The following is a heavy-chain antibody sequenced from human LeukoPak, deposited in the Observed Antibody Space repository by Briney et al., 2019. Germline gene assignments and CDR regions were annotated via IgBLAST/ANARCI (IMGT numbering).Heavy chain of an antibody. Sequence: ASVTVSCKASGYTFTGYYMHWVRQAPGQGLEWMGWINPNSGATNYAQKSQGRVTMTRDTSISTAYMELGRPRSDDTAVYYCARARLRGIAVAGGDYWGQGTLVTVSS. V-gene: IGHV1-2*02. D-gene: IGHD6-19*01. CDR1: GYTFTGYY. CDR3: ARARLRGIAVAGGDY. J-gene: IGHJ4*02. CDR2: INPNSGAT.